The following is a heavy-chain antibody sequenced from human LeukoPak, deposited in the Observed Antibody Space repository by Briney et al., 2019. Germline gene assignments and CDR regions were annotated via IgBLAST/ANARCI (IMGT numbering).Heavy chain of an antibody. CDR1: GYSISSGYY. Sequence: SETLSLTCTVSGYSISSGYYWGWIRQPPGKGLEWIGSIYHSGNTYYNPSLKSRVTISVDTSKNQFSLNLSSVTAADTAVYYCARDHEDIVATIWGEGLNIWGQGTVVTVSS. CDR3: ARDHEDIVATIWGEGLNI. V-gene: IGHV4-38-2*02. D-gene: IGHD5-12*01. J-gene: IGHJ3*02. CDR2: IYHSGNT.